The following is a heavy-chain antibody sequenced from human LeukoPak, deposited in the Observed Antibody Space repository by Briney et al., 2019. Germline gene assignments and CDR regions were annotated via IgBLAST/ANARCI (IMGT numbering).Heavy chain of an antibody. CDR2: ISGVNT. CDR3: AGDPNGNYVGAFDFQR. J-gene: IGHJ1*01. CDR1: GFTFSNYA. V-gene: IGHV3-23*01. Sequence: GGSLRLSCAASGFTFSNYALTWVRQAPGKGLEWVSSISGVNTHYADSVKGRFSISRDNYKNTLYLQMSSLRAEDTAVYYCAGDPNGNYVGAFDFQRWGQGTLVTVSS. D-gene: IGHD4-17*01.